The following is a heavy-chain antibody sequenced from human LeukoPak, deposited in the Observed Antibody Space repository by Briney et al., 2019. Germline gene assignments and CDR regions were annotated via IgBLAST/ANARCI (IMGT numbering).Heavy chain of an antibody. D-gene: IGHD4-11*01. CDR2: IPYDGSDK. CDR3: AAMTSVTTGDY. Sequence: PGGSLRLSCAASEFSVGGNYMTWVRQAPGKGLEWVAFIPYDGSDKFYADSVKGRFTISRDNSKNTLYLQMNSLRAEDTAVYYCAAMTSVTTGDYWGQGTLVTVSS. V-gene: IGHV3-30*02. J-gene: IGHJ4*02. CDR1: EFSVGGNY.